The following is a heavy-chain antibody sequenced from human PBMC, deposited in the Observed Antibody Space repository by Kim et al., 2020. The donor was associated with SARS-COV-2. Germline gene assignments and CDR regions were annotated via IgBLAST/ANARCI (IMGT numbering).Heavy chain of an antibody. Sequence: GRFTLSRDNSKNTLYLQMNSLRAEDTAVYYCAKEFGASVVVPAAPPWFDPWGQGTLVTVSS. CDR3: AKEFGASVVVPAAPPWFDP. D-gene: IGHD2-2*01. J-gene: IGHJ5*02. V-gene: IGHV3-30*02.